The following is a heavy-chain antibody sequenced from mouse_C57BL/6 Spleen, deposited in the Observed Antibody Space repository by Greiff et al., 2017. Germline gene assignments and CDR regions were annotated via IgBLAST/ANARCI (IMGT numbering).Heavy chain of an antibody. CDR3: APITTVVANPY. D-gene: IGHD1-1*01. CDR2: IDPEDGET. Sequence: EVQLQQSGAELVKPGASVKLSCTASGFNITDYYMHWVKQRTEQGLEWIGRIDPEDGETTYAPKFQGKAPITADTSSNTAYLQLRSLTSEDTAVDYCAPITTVVANPYWGQGTLVTVSA. J-gene: IGHJ3*01. V-gene: IGHV14-2*01. CDR1: GFNITDYY.